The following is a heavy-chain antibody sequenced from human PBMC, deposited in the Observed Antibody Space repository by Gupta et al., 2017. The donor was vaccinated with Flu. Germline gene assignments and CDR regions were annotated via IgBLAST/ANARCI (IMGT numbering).Heavy chain of an antibody. D-gene: IGHD2-2*01. CDR2: ISYDGSNK. V-gene: IGHV3-30*18. J-gene: IGHJ3*02. CDR3: AKDATSYCSSTSCGYDAFDI. Sequence: QVQLVASGGGVVQPGRSLRLSCAASGFTFSSYGMHWVRQAPGKGLEWVAVISYDGSNKYYADSVKGRFTISRDNSKNTLYLQMNSLRAEDKAVYYCAKDATSYCSSTSCGYDAFDIWGQGTMVTVSS. CDR1: GFTFSSYG.